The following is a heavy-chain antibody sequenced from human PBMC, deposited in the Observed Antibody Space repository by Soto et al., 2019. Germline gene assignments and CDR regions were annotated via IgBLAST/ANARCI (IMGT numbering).Heavy chain of an antibody. V-gene: IGHV1-2*02. Sequence: QVQLVQSGAEVKKPGASVKLSCKASRYTFTDYYMHWVRQSPGQGLEWMGWIHPNSGVTKFPQKFQGRVIMTRDTSINTVYMELSRLTSDDTAVYYCASAGLTTLELATTYWGQGTLVTVSS. CDR2: IHPNSGVT. CDR1: RYTFTDYY. J-gene: IGHJ4*02. CDR3: ASAGLTTLELATTY. D-gene: IGHD5-12*01.